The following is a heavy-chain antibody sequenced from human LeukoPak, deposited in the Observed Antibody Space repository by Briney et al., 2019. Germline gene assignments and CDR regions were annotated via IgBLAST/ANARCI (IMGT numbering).Heavy chain of an antibody. CDR1: GGSLSSYY. Sequence: SETLSLTCTVSGGSLSSYYWSWIRQPPGKGLEWIGYIYYSGSTNYNPSLKSRVTIPVDTSKNQFSLKLSSVTAADTAVYYCAGNVVVAAFQDNYFDYWGQGTLVTVSS. CDR2: IYYSGST. V-gene: IGHV4-59*01. J-gene: IGHJ4*02. D-gene: IGHD2-15*01. CDR3: AGNVVVAAFQDNYFDY.